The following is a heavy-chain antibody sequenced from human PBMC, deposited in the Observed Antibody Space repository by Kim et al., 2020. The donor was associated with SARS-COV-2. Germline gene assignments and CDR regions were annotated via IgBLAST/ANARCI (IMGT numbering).Heavy chain of an antibody. J-gene: IGHJ4*02. V-gene: IGHV3-23*01. Sequence: YYADPGKARFPISRDNYKTSLYLQMTRLRAEDTAVYYCAKGLGVNYFDSWGQGTLATVSS. D-gene: IGHD3-3*01. CDR3: AKGLGVNYFDS.